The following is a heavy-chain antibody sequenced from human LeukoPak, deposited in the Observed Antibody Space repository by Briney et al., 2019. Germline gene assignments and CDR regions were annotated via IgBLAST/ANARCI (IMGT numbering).Heavy chain of an antibody. CDR1: GGSFGGYY. V-gene: IGHV4-34*01. CDR3: ARGTPYYFSYFMDV. J-gene: IGHJ6*03. Sequence: SSESLALTCAVQGGSFGGYYWSWIRQPPGKGLEWVGEVNQSGGTDYNPPLKSRVTISVDTSKNQFSLKVNSVTAADTAVYYCARGTPYYFSYFMDVWAKGTTVTVSS. CDR2: VNQSGGT.